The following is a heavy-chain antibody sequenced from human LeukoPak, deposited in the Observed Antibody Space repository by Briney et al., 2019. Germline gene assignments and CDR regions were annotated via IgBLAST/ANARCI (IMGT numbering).Heavy chain of an antibody. CDR2: ISYDGSNK. J-gene: IGHJ4*02. D-gene: IGHD4-23*01. Sequence: RXXPGXXLXXXAVISYDGSNKYYADSVKGRFTISRDNSKNTLYLQMNSLRAEDTAVYYCARADYGGNLKSGFDYWGQGTLVTVSS. CDR3: ARADYGGNLKSGFDY. V-gene: IGHV3-30*01.